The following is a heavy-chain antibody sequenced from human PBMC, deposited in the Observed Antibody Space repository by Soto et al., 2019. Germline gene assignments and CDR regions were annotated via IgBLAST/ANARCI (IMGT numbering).Heavy chain of an antibody. Sequence: ASVKVSCKASGYTFTSYAISWIRQAPGQGLEWMGWISAYNGKTNYAQRLQGRVTMTTDTSTSTAYMELRALRSDDTAVYYCARDSPEWGAAPVYWGQGTLVTSPQ. CDR2: ISAYNGKT. CDR1: GYTFTSYA. J-gene: IGHJ4*02. CDR3: ARDSPEWGAAPVY. V-gene: IGHV1-18*04. D-gene: IGHD1-26*01.